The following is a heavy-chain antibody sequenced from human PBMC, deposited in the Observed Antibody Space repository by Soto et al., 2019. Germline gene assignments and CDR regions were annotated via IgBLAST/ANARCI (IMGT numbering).Heavy chain of an antibody. V-gene: IGHV4-31*03. Sequence: PSETLSLTCTVSGGSISSGGYYWSWIRQHPGKGLEWIGYIYYSGGTYYNPSLKSRVTISVDTSKNQFSLKLSSVTAADTALYDCASVRSGSYYSGFDPWGQGTLVTVSA. CDR3: ASVRSGSYYSGFDP. D-gene: IGHD3-10*01. CDR2: IYYSGGT. J-gene: IGHJ5*02. CDR1: GGSISSGGYY.